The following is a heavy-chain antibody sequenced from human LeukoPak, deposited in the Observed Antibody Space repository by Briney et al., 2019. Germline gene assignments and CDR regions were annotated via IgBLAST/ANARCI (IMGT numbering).Heavy chain of an antibody. CDR1: GGSISSSNW. CDR3: ARETYYYDSSGYFDY. Sequence: SETLSLTCAVSGGSISSSNWWSWVLQPPGKGLEWIVEIYHSGSTNYNPSLKSRVTISVDKSKNQFSLKLSSVTAADTAVYYCARETYYYDSSGYFDYWGQGTLVTVSS. J-gene: IGHJ4*02. D-gene: IGHD3-22*01. CDR2: IYHSGST. V-gene: IGHV4-4*02.